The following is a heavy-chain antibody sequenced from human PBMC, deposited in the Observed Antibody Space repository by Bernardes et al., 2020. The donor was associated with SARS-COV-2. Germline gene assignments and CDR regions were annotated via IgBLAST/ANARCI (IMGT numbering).Heavy chain of an antibody. V-gene: IGHV2-5*02. J-gene: IGHJ3*02. Sequence: SGPTLVKPTQTLTLTCTFSGFSLSTSGVGVGWIRQPPGKALEWLALIYWDDDKRYSPSLKSRLTITKDTSKNQVVLTMTNMDPVDTATYYCAQLDGYSSPDAFDIWGQGTMVTVSS. CDR2: IYWDDDK. D-gene: IGHD6-13*01. CDR3: AQLDGYSSPDAFDI. CDR1: GFSLSTSGVG.